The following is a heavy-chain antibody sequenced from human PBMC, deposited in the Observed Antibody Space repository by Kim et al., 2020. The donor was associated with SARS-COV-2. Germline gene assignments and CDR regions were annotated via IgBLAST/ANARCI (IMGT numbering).Heavy chain of an antibody. D-gene: IGHD5-12*01. V-gene: IGHV5-51*01. CDR3: ASSGYSGYDWEYFQH. Sequence: GESLKISCKGSGYSFTSYWIGWVRQMPGKGLEWMGIIYPGDSDTRYSPSFQGQVTISADKSISTAYLQWSSLKASDTAMYYCASSGYSGYDWEYFQHWGQGTLVTVSS. CDR1: GYSFTSYW. J-gene: IGHJ1*01. CDR2: IYPGDSDT.